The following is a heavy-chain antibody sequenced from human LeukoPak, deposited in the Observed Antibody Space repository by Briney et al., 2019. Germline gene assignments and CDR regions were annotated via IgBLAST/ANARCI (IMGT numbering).Heavy chain of an antibody. CDR1: GFTFSSYA. J-gene: IGHJ4*02. V-gene: IGHV3-23*01. CDR3: AKKLPDNRHFDY. CDR2: ISGSGGST. Sequence: GGSLRLSCAASGFTFSSYAMSWVRQAPGKGLEWVSAISGSGGSTYYADSVKGRFTISRDNSKNTLYLLMNSLRAEDSALYYCAKKLPDNRHFDYWGQGALVTVSS. D-gene: IGHD1-1*01.